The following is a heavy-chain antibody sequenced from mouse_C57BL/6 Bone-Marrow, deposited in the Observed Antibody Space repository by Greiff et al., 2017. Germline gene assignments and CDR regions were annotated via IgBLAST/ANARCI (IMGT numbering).Heavy chain of an antibody. CDR3: ARSVIYFLDY. CDR1: GYTFTSSD. Sequence: VQLQQSGPELVKPGASVKLSCKASGYTFTSSDINWVKQRPGPGLAWIGWIYPRAGSTKYNEKFKGKAPLTVDTSSSTAYMARHSLTSEDSAVYFCARSVIYFLDYWGQGTTLTVSS. J-gene: IGHJ2*01. D-gene: IGHD2-1*01. V-gene: IGHV1-85*01. CDR2: IYPRAGST.